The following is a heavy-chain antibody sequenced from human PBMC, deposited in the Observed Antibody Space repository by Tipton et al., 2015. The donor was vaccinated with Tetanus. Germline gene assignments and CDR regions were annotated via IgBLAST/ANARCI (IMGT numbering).Heavy chain of an antibody. CDR2: IYYTGDT. CDR1: GGSINNFY. J-gene: IGHJ4*02. CDR3: ARTTRRWLPPDF. D-gene: IGHD5-24*01. V-gene: IGHV4-59*13. Sequence: TLSLTCTVSGGSINNFYWNWIRQSPGKGLEWLGNIYYTGDTEYNPSLRGRANISLDKAKNHFSLRLRSVTAADTAVYYCARTTRRWLPPDFWGPGTLVTVSS.